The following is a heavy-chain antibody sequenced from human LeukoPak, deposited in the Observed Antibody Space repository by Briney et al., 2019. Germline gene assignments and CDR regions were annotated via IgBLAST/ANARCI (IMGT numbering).Heavy chain of an antibody. Sequence: PSETLSLTCTVSGGSISSYYWSWLRQPPGKGLEWIGYIYYSGSTNYNPSLKSRVTISVETSKNQFSLKLKSVTAADTAVYYCARGGYYGSGNDFRFDPWGQGTLVTVSS. CDR1: GGSISSYY. V-gene: IGHV4-59*01. CDR2: IYYSGST. D-gene: IGHD3-10*01. CDR3: ARGGYYGSGNDFRFDP. J-gene: IGHJ5*02.